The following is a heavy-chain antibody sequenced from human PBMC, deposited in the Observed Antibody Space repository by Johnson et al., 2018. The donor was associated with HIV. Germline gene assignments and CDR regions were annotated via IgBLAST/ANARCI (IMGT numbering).Heavy chain of an antibody. D-gene: IGHD5-18*01. CDR2: ISYDGSNK. V-gene: IGHV3-30*18. CDR1: GFTFDDYA. J-gene: IGHJ3*02. Sequence: QVQLVVSGGGLVQPGRSLRLSCAASGFTFDDYAMHWVRQTPGKGLEWVAAISYDGSNKYYADSVKGRFTISRDNSENTLYLQMNSLRAEDTALYYCAKVIPSYDLPPDAFDSWGQGTMVTVS. CDR3: AKVIPSYDLPPDAFDS.